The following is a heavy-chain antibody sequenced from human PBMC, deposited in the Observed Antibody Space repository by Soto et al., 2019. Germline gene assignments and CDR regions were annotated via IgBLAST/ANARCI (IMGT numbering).Heavy chain of an antibody. CDR3: VTIFHSWSGSYRPPLPPLDQ. Sequence: QVQLVQSGAEVKKPGASVKVSCKVSGYTLTEWPIHWVRQAPGKGLEWMGGFDLGPDPGNGKTIHALKFYDRVTMTEDTSTDTVYMELSSLTSEDTAEYYCVTIFHSWSGSYRPPLPPLDQWGRGTLVTVSS. J-gene: IGHJ4*02. V-gene: IGHV1-24*01. CDR2: FDLGPDPGNGKT. CDR1: GYTLTEWP. D-gene: IGHD3-3*01.